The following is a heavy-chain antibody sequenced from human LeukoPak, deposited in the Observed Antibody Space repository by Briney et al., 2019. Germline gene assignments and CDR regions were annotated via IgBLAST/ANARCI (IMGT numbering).Heavy chain of an antibody. Sequence: GASVKVSCKASGYTFTSYGISWVRQAPGQGLEWMGWISAYNGNTNYAQKLQGRVTMTTDTSTSTAYVELRSLRSDDTAVYYCARMYDFWSGYSTPDYWGQGTLVTVSS. J-gene: IGHJ4*02. V-gene: IGHV1-18*01. D-gene: IGHD3-3*01. CDR3: ARMYDFWSGYSTPDY. CDR2: ISAYNGNT. CDR1: GYTFTSYG.